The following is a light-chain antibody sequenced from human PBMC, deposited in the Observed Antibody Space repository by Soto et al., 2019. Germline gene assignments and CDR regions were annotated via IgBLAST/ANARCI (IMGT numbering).Light chain of an antibody. J-gene: IGLJ1*01. CDR2: DVT. Sequence: QSALTQPRSVSGSPGQSVTISCTGTSSDVGTYNYVSWYQQHPGKAPKLIIYDVTKWPSGVPDRFSGSKSGNTASLTISGLQAEDEADYYCCSYAGSYTHVFGTGTKVTVL. CDR1: SSDVGTYNY. V-gene: IGLV2-11*01. CDR3: CSYAGSYTHV.